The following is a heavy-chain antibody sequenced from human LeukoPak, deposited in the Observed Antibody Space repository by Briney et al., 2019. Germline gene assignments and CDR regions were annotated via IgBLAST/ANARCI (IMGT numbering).Heavy chain of an antibody. CDR1: XXTFXSXX. J-gene: IGHJ3*02. D-gene: IGHD3-10*01. V-gene: IGHV3-33*01. Sequence: KSGGSLRLSCAASXXTFXSXXXXXXXXXXXXXXXWVAVIWYDGSNKYYADSVKGRFTISRDNSKNTLYLQMNSLRVEDTAVYYCAREFRVLPDIWGQGTMVTVSS. CDR2: IWYDGSNK. CDR3: AREFRVLPDI.